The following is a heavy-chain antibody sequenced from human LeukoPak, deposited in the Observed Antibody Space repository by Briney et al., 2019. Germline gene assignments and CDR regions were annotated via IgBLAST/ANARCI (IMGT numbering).Heavy chain of an antibody. CDR2: IYPDGSAT. CDR3: AKDQRPDSGFDIDY. V-gene: IGHV3-23*03. CDR1: GFTFSTYT. D-gene: IGHD5-12*01. J-gene: IGHJ4*02. Sequence: PGGSLRLSCAASGFTFSTYTMNWVRQAPRKGLEWLAAIYPDGSATFYADSVKGRFTISRDNSRNTLYLQMRSLRADDTAVYYCAKDQRPDSGFDIDYWGQGTLVTVSS.